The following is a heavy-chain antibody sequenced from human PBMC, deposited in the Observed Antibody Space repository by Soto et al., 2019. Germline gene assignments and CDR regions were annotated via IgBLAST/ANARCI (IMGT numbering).Heavy chain of an antibody. V-gene: IGHV1-69*01. CDR2: IIPIFGIG. CDR1: GGTFNRYV. J-gene: IGHJ6*02. CDR3: ARSAITLFGVVSIPPHYYAEMDV. D-gene: IGHD3-3*01. Sequence: QVQLVQSGAEVKKPGSSVNVSCKASGGTFNRYVISWVRQAPGQGLEWMGGIIPIFGIGNDAQRFQGRVTITADESTGTAYTELSSLRSEDTGVYYCARSAITLFGVVSIPPHYYAEMDVWGQGTTVTVSS.